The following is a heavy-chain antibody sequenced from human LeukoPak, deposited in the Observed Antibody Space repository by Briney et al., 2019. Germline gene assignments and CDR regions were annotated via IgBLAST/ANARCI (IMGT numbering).Heavy chain of an antibody. Sequence: GASVKVSCKASGYTFTGYYMHWVRQAPGQGLEWMGWINPNSGGTNYAQKFQGRVTMTRDTSISTAYMELSSLNSDDSAVYYCARYIGGSGWCWGQGALVTVSS. D-gene: IGHD3-16*01. CDR1: GYTFTGYY. V-gene: IGHV1-2*02. J-gene: IGHJ4*02. CDR3: ARYIGGSGWC. CDR2: INPNSGGT.